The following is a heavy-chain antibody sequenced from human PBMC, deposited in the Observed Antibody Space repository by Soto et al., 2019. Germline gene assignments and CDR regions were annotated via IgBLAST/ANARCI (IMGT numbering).Heavy chain of an antibody. D-gene: IGHD2-2*01. V-gene: IGHV1-18*04. Sequence: QVQLVQSGAEVKKPGASVKVSCKASGYTFTSYGISWVRQAPGQGLEWMGWISAYNGNTNYAQKLQGRDTMTTDTSTSTAYMERRSLRSDDTAVYYCASVVVGPAASLRDYFGMDVWGQGTTVTVSS. CDR1: GYTFTSYG. J-gene: IGHJ6*02. CDR2: ISAYNGNT. CDR3: ASVVVGPAASLRDYFGMDV.